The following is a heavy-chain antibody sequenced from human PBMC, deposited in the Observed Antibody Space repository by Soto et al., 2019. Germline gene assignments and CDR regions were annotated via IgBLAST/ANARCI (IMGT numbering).Heavy chain of an antibody. CDR3: ARDGYYGSGNPKYYYYYGMDV. CDR1: GGSISSYY. D-gene: IGHD3-10*01. V-gene: IGHV4-4*07. Sequence: SETQSLTCTVSGGSISSYYWSWIRQPAGKGLEWIGRIYTSGSTNYNPSLKSRVTMSVDTSKNQFSLKLSSVTAADTAVYYCARDGYYGSGNPKYYYYYGMDVWGQGTPGSVS. CDR2: IYTSGST. J-gene: IGHJ6*02.